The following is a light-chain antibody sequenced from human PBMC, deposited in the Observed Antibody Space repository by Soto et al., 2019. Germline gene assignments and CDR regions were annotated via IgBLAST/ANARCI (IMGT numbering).Light chain of an antibody. J-gene: IGKJ1*01. V-gene: IGKV2-30*01. CDR1: QSLVYSDGNAY. CDR2: KVS. CDR3: QQWNSPWT. Sequence: DVVMTQSPLSLPVTLGQPASISCRSSQSLVYSDGNAYLIWFHQRPGQSPRRLIFKVSNRDSGVPSRFSGSGSGAEFTLTISSLQPDDFATYICQQWNSPWTFGQGTKVDIK.